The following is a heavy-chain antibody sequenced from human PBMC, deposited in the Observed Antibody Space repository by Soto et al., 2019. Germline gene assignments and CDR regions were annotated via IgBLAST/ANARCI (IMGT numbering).Heavy chain of an antibody. CDR3: ARQHYLKTTNY. J-gene: IGHJ4*02. Sequence: SETLSLTCTVSGGSISSSSYYWGWIRQPPGKGLEWIGSIYYSGSTYYNPSLKSRVTISVDTSKNQFSLKLSSVTAADTAVYYCARQHYLKTTNYWGQGTLVTVSS. CDR1: GGSISSSSYY. CDR2: IYYSGST. V-gene: IGHV4-39*01. D-gene: IGHD1-7*01.